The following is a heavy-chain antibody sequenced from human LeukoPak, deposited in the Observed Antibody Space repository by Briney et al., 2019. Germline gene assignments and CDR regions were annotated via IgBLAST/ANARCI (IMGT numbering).Heavy chain of an antibody. V-gene: IGHV4-31*03. CDR2: IYYNGGT. CDR3: ARDAAIAVVPAAKGGAFDI. J-gene: IGHJ3*02. CDR1: GGSISSNTYY. D-gene: IGHD2-2*01. Sequence: SETLSLTCTVSGGSISSNTYYWRWIRQHPGKGLEWIGFIYYNGGTYYNPSLKSRVTISVDTSKNQFSLRLSSVTAADTAVYYCARDAAIAVVPAAKGGAFDIWGQGTMVTVSS.